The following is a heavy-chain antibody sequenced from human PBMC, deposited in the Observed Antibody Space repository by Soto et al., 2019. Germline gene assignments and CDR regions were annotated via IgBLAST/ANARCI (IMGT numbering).Heavy chain of an antibody. Sequence: GGSLRLSCACSGFTFSTYSMSWVRQAPGKGLEWVSAISGSGTTAYYADSVKGRFIFSRDNPKNTMYLQMNSLRAEDTAVYFCAKTTDGWFSAFEIWGQGTVVTVSS. J-gene: IGHJ3*02. V-gene: IGHV3-23*01. CDR3: AKTTDGWFSAFEI. CDR2: ISGSGTTA. D-gene: IGHD6-19*01. CDR1: GFTFSTYS.